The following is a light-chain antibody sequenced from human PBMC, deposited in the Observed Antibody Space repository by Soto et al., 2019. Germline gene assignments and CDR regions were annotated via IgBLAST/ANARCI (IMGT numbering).Light chain of an antibody. J-gene: IGKJ2*01. Sequence: DIQMTQSPSSLSASVGDRVTITCRASQSISTYLNWYQQKPGQAPELLIHAASSLQSGVPSRFSGSGSGTDFTLTISSLQPEDSATYYCQQYDNSPMFTFGRGTKVEI. CDR2: AAS. V-gene: IGKV1-39*01. CDR1: QSISTY. CDR3: QQYDNSPMFT.